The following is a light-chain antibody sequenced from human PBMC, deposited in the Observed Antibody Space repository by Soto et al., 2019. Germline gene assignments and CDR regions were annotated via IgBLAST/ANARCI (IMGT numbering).Light chain of an antibody. CDR3: QQRSDWPPWT. CDR2: DAS. Sequence: EIGLTQSPATLSLSPGERATLSCRASQSVSSYLAWYQQKPGQAPRLLIYDASNRATGIPARFSGSGSGTYFTLTISSLEPEDFAVYYCQQRSDWPPWTFGQGTKVEIK. V-gene: IGKV3-11*01. CDR1: QSVSSY. J-gene: IGKJ1*01.